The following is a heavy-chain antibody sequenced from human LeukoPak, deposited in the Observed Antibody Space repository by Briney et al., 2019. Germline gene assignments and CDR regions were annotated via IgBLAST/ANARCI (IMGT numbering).Heavy chain of an antibody. CDR3: AKGGLQTRNWYFAL. J-gene: IGHJ2*01. D-gene: IGHD5-18*01. CDR2: ISVSGNT. Sequence: GGSLRLSCAASGFTLSSYAMSWVRQGPGKGLEWVSAISVSGNTYHADSVKGRFTISRDSSKNTLYLQMNSLRAGDAAVYYCAKGGLQTRNWYFALWGRGTLVTVSS. CDR1: GFTLSSYA. V-gene: IGHV3-23*01.